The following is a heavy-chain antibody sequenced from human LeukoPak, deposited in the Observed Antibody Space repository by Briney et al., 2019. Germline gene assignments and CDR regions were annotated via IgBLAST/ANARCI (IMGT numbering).Heavy chain of an antibody. Sequence: PSETLSLTCTVSGGSISSYYWSGIRQPPGKGLEWIGYIYYSGTTTYNPSLKSRVTISVDTSKNQFSLKLSSVTAADTAVYYCARGVYIAAAQYGYWGQGTLVTVSS. V-gene: IGHV4-59*01. D-gene: IGHD6-13*01. CDR2: IYYSGTT. CDR1: GGSISSYY. CDR3: ARGVYIAAAQYGY. J-gene: IGHJ4*02.